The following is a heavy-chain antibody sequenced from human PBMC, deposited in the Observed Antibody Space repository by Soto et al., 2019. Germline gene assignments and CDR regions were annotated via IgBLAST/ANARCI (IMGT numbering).Heavy chain of an antibody. V-gene: IGHV3-23*01. CDR2: ISGSGGST. CDR1: GFTFSSYA. CDR3: LRKLPRGAGAFDI. D-gene: IGHD3-10*01. J-gene: IGHJ3*02. Sequence: PGGSMRLSCAASGFTFSSYAMSWVRQAPGKGLEWVSAISGSGGSTYYADSVKGRFTISRDNSKNTLYLQMNSLRAEDTAVYYCLRKLPRGAGAFDIWGQGTMVTVSS.